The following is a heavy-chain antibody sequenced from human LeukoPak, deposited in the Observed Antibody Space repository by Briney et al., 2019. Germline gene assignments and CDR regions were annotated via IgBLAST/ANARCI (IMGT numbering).Heavy chain of an antibody. CDR1: GFTFSSYA. Sequence: GGSLRLSCAASGFTFSSYAMSWVRQAPGKGLGWVSAISGSGGSTYYADSVKGRFTISRDNSKNTLYLQMNSLRAEDTAVYYCAKSRARFLECLDYWGQGTLVTVSS. J-gene: IGHJ4*02. D-gene: IGHD3-3*01. CDR3: AKSRARFLECLDY. V-gene: IGHV3-23*01. CDR2: ISGSGGST.